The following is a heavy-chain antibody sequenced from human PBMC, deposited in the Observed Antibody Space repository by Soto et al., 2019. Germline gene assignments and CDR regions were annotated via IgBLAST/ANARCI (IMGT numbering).Heavy chain of an antibody. CDR1: GGTFSSYA. Sequence: QVQLVQSGAEVKKPGSSVKVSCKASGGTFSSYAISWVRQAPGQGLEWMGGIIPIFGTANYAQKFQGRVTITADESTSTAYMELSSLRSEDTAVYYCARLAVRRELPTRPRSHSAAFDYWGQGTLVTVSS. D-gene: IGHD1-26*01. CDR3: ARLAVRRELPTRPRSHSAAFDY. V-gene: IGHV1-69*01. CDR2: IIPIFGTA. J-gene: IGHJ4*02.